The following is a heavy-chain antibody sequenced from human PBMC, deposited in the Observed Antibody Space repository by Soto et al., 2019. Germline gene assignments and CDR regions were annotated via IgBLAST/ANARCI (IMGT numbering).Heavy chain of an antibody. CDR1: GFTFSSYA. J-gene: IGHJ4*02. CDR3: AKASGWFGEFDY. D-gene: IGHD3-10*01. Sequence: EVQLLESGGGLVQPGGSLRLSCAASGFTFSSYAMSWVRQAPGKGLEWVSAISGSGGSTYYADSVKGRFTISRDNSKNRRYRQMNSLRAEDTVVYYCAKASGWFGEFDYWGQGTLVTVSS. CDR2: ISGSGGST. V-gene: IGHV3-23*01.